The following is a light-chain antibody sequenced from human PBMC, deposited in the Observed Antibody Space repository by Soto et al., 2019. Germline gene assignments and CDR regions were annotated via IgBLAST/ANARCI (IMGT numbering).Light chain of an antibody. V-gene: IGLV2-14*01. CDR3: KSFTSSSTFV. CDR2: EVG. J-gene: IGLJ1*01. CDR1: SSDVGDYNY. Sequence: QSALTQPASVSGSPGQTITISCTGTSSDVGDYNYVSWYQQHPGKAPKLMIYEVGNRPSGVSSRFSGSKSGNTASLTISGLQAEDEADYYCKSFTSSSTFVFGTGTKVTVL.